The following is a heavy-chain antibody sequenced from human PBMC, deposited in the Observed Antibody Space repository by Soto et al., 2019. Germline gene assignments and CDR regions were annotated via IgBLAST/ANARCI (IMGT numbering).Heavy chain of an antibody. Sequence: WGSLRLACAASGFTFSSYAMSWVRQAPGKGLEWVSAISGSGGSTYYADSVKGRFTISRDNSKNTLYLQMNSLRAEDTAVYYCAKEGGYCSGGSCYYCYYYYGMDVWGQGTTVTVSS. CDR2: ISGSGGST. J-gene: IGHJ6*02. CDR3: AKEGGYCSGGSCYYCYYYYGMDV. CDR1: GFTFSSYA. V-gene: IGHV3-23*01. D-gene: IGHD2-15*01.